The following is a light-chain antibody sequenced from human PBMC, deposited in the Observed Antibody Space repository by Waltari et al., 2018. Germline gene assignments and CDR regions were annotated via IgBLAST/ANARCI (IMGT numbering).Light chain of an antibody. V-gene: IGLV2-14*03. J-gene: IGLJ2*01. CDR1: SRDIGTYNY. CDR2: DVS. CDR3: SSYISSDTLEL. Sequence: HSALTQPASVSGSPGQSITISCTGTSRDIGTYNYVSWYQQHPGKAPKLMIFDVSNRPSGVSDRFSGSKSGNTASLTISGLQAEDEADYYCSSYISSDTLELFGGGTSLTVL.